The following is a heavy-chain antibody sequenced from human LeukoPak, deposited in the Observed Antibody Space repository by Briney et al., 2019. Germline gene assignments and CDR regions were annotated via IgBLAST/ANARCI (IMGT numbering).Heavy chain of an antibody. CDR3: ARDKVYYGSGTYGY. CDR2: INSDGSST. V-gene: IGHV3-74*01. Sequence: TGGSLRLSCAASGFTFSSYWMHWVRQVAGKGLGWVSHINSDGSSTSSADSVKGRFTISRDNAKNTLYLQMNSLRAEDTAVYFCARDKVYYGSGTYGYWGQGTLVTVSS. D-gene: IGHD3-10*01. CDR1: GFTFSSYW. J-gene: IGHJ4*02.